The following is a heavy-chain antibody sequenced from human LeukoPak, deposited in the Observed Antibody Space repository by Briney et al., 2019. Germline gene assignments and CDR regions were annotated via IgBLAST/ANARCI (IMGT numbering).Heavy chain of an antibody. J-gene: IGHJ4*02. CDR2: IYYTGST. CDR1: GGSISSYY. V-gene: IGHV4-59*12. Sequence: SETLSLTCTVSGGSISSYYWSRIRQPPGKGVEWIGYIYYTGSTNYNPSLKSRVTISVDMSKNQFSLKLSSVTAADTAVYYCARGPAKKVVIHDFDYWGQGTLVTVSS. D-gene: IGHD3-22*01. CDR3: ARGPAKKVVIHDFDY.